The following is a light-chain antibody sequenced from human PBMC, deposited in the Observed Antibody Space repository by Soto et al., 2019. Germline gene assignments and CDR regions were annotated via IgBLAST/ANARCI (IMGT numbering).Light chain of an antibody. V-gene: IGKV1-5*03. CDR1: QSIGSW. CDR3: HQYDPYLYI. CDR2: KAS. Sequence: DIQLTQSPSTLSASVGDRVTITCRASQSIGSWLAWYQKKPGKAPKLLRHKASTLVSGVPPRFSASGSVTEFTLSISSLQPDDFAAYYCHQYDPYLYIFGQGTKLEIK. J-gene: IGKJ2*01.